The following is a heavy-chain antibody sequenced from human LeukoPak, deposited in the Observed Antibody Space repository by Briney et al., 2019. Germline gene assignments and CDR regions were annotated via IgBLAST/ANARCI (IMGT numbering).Heavy chain of an antibody. CDR2: INAGNGNT. CDR3: ARETFYGDSGFDY. V-gene: IGHV1-3*01. D-gene: IGHD4-17*01. Sequence: ASVKVSCKASGYTFTSYAMHWVRQAPGQRLEWMGWINAGNGNTKYSHKLQGRVTITRDTSASTAYMELSSLRSEDTAVYYCARETFYGDSGFDYWGQGTLVTVSS. CDR1: GYTFTSYA. J-gene: IGHJ4*02.